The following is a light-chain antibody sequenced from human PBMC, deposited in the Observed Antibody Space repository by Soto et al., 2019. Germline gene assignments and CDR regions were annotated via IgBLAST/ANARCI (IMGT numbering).Light chain of an antibody. CDR2: AAS. V-gene: IGKV1-27*01. Sequence: DIQMTQSPSSLSASVGDRVTITCRASQAIYNYLAWYQQKPGKVPTLLISAASTLQSGVPSRFSGSGSGTDFTLTISSLQPEDVATYYCQKFSAVPTFGGGSKVEI. CDR1: QAIYNY. J-gene: IGKJ4*01. CDR3: QKFSAVPT.